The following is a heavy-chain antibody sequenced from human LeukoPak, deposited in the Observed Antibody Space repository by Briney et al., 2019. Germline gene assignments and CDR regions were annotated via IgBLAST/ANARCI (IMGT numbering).Heavy chain of an antibody. CDR2: IYPGDFDT. J-gene: IGHJ6*03. CDR3: ARHGLGSSWYYYYMDV. V-gene: IGHV5-51*01. Sequence: GESLKISCKGSGYSFTSYWIGWVRQMPGKGLEWMGIIYPGDFDTRYSPSFQGQVTISADKSISTAYLQWSSLKASDTAMYYCARHGLGSSWYYYYMDVWGKGTTVTVSS. D-gene: IGHD6-13*01. CDR1: GYSFTSYW.